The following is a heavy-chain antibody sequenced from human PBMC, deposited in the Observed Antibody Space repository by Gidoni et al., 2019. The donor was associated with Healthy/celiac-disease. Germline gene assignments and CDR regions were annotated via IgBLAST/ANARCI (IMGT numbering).Heavy chain of an antibody. CDR3: ARGKSSSWRPGYGMDV. V-gene: IGHV1-46*01. CDR1: GYTFTSYY. CDR2: INPSGGST. J-gene: IGHJ6*02. Sequence: QVQLVQSGAEVKKPGASVKVSCKASGYTFTSYYMHWVRQAPGQGLEWMGIINPSGGSTSYAQKFQGRVTMTRDTSTSTVYMELSSLRSEDTAVYYCARGKSSSWRPGYGMDVWGQGTTVTVSS. D-gene: IGHD6-13*01.